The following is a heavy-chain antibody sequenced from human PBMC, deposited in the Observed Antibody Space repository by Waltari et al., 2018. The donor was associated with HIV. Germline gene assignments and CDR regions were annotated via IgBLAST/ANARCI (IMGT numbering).Heavy chain of an antibody. D-gene: IGHD3-22*01. J-gene: IGHJ4*02. V-gene: IGHV1-24*01. CDR3: ATARPQYYYDSSGYYLDY. CDR2: FDPEDGET. CDR1: GYPLPELS. Sequence: QVQLVQSGAEVKKPGASVKVSCKVSGYPLPELSMHWVRQAPGQGLEWMGGFDPEDGETIYAQKFQGRVTMTEDTSTDTAYMELSSLRSEDTAVYYCATARPQYYYDSSGYYLDYWGQGTLVTVSS.